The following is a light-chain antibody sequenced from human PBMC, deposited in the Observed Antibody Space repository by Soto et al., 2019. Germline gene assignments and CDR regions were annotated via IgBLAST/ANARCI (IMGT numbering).Light chain of an antibody. J-gene: IGLJ1*01. CDR2: DVS. CDR3: SSYTSSRSYV. Sequence: QSVLTQPASVSGSPGQSITMSWTGTSSDVGGSDFVSWHQQHPGKAPKLMIYDVSKWPSGVSNRFSGSKSGNTASLTISGLQAEDEADYYCSSYTSSRSYVFGTGTKVTVL. CDR1: SSDVGGSDF. V-gene: IGLV2-14*01.